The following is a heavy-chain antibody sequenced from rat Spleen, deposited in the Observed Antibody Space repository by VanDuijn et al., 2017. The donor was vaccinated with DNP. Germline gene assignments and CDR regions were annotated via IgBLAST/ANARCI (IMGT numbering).Heavy chain of an antibody. CDR2: IIYGGDRT. D-gene: IGHD1-7*01. CDR1: GFTFSDYY. V-gene: IGHV5-7*01. Sequence: EVQLVESGGGLVQPGRSLKLSCTASGFTFSDYYMAWVRQAPTKGLDWVASIIYGGDRTYYRDSVKGRFTISRDNAKSTLYLQMDSLRSEDTATYYCARYSLILRVWDYWGQGVMVTGSS. J-gene: IGHJ2*01. CDR3: ARYSLILRVWDY.